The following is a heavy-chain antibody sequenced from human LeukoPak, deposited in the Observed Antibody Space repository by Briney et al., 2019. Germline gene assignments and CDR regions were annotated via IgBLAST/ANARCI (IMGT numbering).Heavy chain of an antibody. Sequence: GRSLRLSCAASGSTFSSYGMHWVRQAPGKGLEWVAVISYDGSNKYYADSVKGRFTISRDNSKNTLYLQMNSLRAEDTAVYYCAKSKKVGAPYYFDYWGQGTLVTVSS. V-gene: IGHV3-30*18. CDR3: AKSKKVGAPYYFDY. J-gene: IGHJ4*02. CDR1: GSTFSSYG. D-gene: IGHD1-26*01. CDR2: ISYDGSNK.